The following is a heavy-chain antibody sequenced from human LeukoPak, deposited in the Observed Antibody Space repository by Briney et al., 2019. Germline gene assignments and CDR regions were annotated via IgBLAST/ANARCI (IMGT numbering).Heavy chain of an antibody. J-gene: IGHJ3*02. V-gene: IGHV3-21*01. D-gene: IGHD6-6*01. CDR1: GFTFNSYN. Sequence: PGGSLRLSCAASGFTFNSYNMNWVRQAPGKGLEWVSSISSSSSSYIYYADSVKGRFTISRDNAKNSLYLQMNSLRAEDTAVYYCARDRPVPRLLPRGKEGDAFDIWGQGTMVTVSS. CDR2: ISSSSSSYI. CDR3: ARDRPVPRLLPRGKEGDAFDI.